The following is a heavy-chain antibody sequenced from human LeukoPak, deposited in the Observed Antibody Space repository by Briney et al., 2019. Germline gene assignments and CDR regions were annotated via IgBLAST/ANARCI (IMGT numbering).Heavy chain of an antibody. CDR3: ARTWGYGDPFDY. CDR1: GGSISSGSYY. Sequence: PSETLSLTCTVSGGSISSGSYYWSWIRQPAGKGLEWIGRMYTSGSTNYNPSLKSRVTISGDTSKNQFSLRLSSVTAAGTAVYYCARTWGYGDPFDYWGQGTLVTVSS. CDR2: MYTSGST. J-gene: IGHJ4*02. V-gene: IGHV4-61*02. D-gene: IGHD4-17*01.